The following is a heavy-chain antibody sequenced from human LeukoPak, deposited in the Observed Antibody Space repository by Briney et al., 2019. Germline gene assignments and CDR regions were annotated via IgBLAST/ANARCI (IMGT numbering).Heavy chain of an antibody. J-gene: IGHJ4*02. D-gene: IGHD3-10*01. CDR2: ISSSSSYI. V-gene: IGHV3-21*04. Sequence: PGGSLRLSCAASGFTFSSYSMNWVRQAPGKGLEWVSSISSSSSYIYYADSVKGRFTISRDNAKNSLYLQMNSLRAEDTAVYYCAKSRLLWFGDFDYWGQGTLVTVSS. CDR1: GFTFSSYS. CDR3: AKSRLLWFGDFDY.